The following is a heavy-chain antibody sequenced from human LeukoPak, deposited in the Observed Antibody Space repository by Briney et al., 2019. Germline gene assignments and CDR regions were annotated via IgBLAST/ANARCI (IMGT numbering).Heavy chain of an antibody. Sequence: GESLKISCKGSGYSFTSYWIGWVRQMPGKGLEWMGIIYPGDSDTRYSPSFQGQVTISADKSISTAYLQWGSLKASDTAMYYCARHVKEMATIDYFDYWGQGTLVTVSS. V-gene: IGHV5-51*01. D-gene: IGHD5-24*01. CDR1: GYSFTSYW. CDR2: IYPGDSDT. CDR3: ARHVKEMATIDYFDY. J-gene: IGHJ4*02.